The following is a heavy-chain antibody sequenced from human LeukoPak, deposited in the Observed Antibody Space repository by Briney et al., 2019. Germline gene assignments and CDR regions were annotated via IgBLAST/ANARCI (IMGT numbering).Heavy chain of an antibody. D-gene: IGHD3-22*01. CDR2: IYYSGST. CDR3: ARYYYDSSGYYLDY. J-gene: IGHJ4*02. Sequence: SETLSLTCTVSGGSISSYYWRWIRQPPGKGLEWIGYIYYSGSTNYNPSLKSRVTISVDTSKNQFSLKLSSVTAADTAVYYCARYYYDSSGYYLDYWGQGTLVTVSS. V-gene: IGHV4-59*08. CDR1: GGSISSYY.